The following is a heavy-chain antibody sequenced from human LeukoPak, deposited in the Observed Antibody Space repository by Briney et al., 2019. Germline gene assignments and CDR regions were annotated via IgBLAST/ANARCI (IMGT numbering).Heavy chain of an antibody. CDR3: ARGVEPLAANTLAY. V-gene: IGHV3-53*01. CDR1: GFTVITND. D-gene: IGHD1-14*01. Sequence: QAGGSLRLSCAASGFTVITNDITWVRQAPGKGREWVSVLYSDGNTKYADSVQGRFTISRDNSKNTLYLEMNSLSPDDTAVYYCARGVEPLAANTLAYWGQGTLVTVSS. J-gene: IGHJ4*02. CDR2: LYSDGNT.